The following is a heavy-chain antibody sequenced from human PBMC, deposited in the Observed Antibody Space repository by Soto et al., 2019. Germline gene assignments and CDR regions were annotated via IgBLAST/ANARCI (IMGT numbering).Heavy chain of an antibody. CDR1: GYSFPTYW. Sequence: PGESLKISCKGSGYSFPTYWIGWVRQMPGQGLEWMGIIYPADSDTRYSPSFQGQVTISANKSISTAYLQWSSLKASDTAMYYCARPTTGTAYWGQGTQVTVSS. CDR2: IYPADSDT. D-gene: IGHD1-1*01. J-gene: IGHJ4*02. V-gene: IGHV5-51*01. CDR3: ARPTTGTAY.